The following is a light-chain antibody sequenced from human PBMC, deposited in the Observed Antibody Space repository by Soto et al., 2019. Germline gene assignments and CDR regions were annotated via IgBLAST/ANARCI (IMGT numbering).Light chain of an antibody. CDR2: GAS. CDR3: QQYNTWPIP. V-gene: IGKV3-15*01. CDR1: QSVSSN. J-gene: IGKJ5*01. Sequence: EIVMTQSPATLSVSPGERATLSCRASQSVSSNLAWYQQKPGQAPSLLIYGASTRATGIPARFSGSGSGTEYTLTISSLQSEDFAVYYCQQYNTWPIPFGQGTRLEIK.